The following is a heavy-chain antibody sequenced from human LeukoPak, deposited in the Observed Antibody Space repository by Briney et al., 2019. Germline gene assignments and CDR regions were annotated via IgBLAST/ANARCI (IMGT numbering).Heavy chain of an antibody. V-gene: IGHV4-34*01. CDR1: GGPLSGYY. CDR2: INHSGST. J-gene: IGHJ6*03. CDR3: ARGPYYDFWSGYDSRNYDYMDV. D-gene: IGHD3-3*01. Sequence: PSETLSLTCAVYGGPLSGYYWSWIRQPPAKGWVGVGEINHSGSTNYNPSLKSQITNSVDTAKNQCSLKLSSVTAADPAMYYCARGPYYDFWSGYDSRNYDYMDVWGKGQRSPSP.